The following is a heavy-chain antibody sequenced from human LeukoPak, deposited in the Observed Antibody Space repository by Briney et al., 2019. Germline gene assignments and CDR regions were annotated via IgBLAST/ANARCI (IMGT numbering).Heavy chain of an antibody. V-gene: IGHV3-21*01. J-gene: IGHJ5*02. Sequence: GGTLRLSCAASGFTFSSYGMSWVRQAPGKGLEWVSCISSSSSYIYYADSVKGRFTISRDNAKKSLYLQMNSLRVEDTAVYYCARGSSNIAARNNWFDPWGQGTLVTVSS. CDR2: ISSSSSYI. CDR1: GFTFSSYG. D-gene: IGHD6-6*01. CDR3: ARGSSNIAARNNWFDP.